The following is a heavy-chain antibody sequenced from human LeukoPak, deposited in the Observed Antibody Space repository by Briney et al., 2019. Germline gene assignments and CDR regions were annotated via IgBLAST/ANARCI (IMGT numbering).Heavy chain of an antibody. V-gene: IGHV3-23*01. CDR2: ISGSGDST. CDR1: GFTFSRFA. CDR3: AVLHYYAMDV. J-gene: IGHJ6*02. Sequence: GGSLRLSCAASGFTFSRFAMSWVRQAPGKGLEWVSGISGSGDSTYYADSVKGRFTISRDNAKNSLYLQMNSLRGEDAALYYCAVLHYYAMDVWGQGTTVTVSS. D-gene: IGHD2-8*01.